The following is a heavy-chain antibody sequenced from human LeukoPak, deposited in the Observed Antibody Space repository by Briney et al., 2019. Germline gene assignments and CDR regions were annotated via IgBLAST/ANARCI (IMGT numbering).Heavy chain of an antibody. CDR3: AKSDWFDP. J-gene: IGHJ5*02. CDR2: IKNDGSSA. Sequence: GESLRLSCAISGFTFSNYWMSWLRQAPGKGLVWVSRIKNDGSSATYAESVKGRFTISRDNARNTLYLQMNGLRVDDTAVYYCAKSDWFDPWGRGILVTVSS. CDR1: GFTFSNYW. V-gene: IGHV3-74*01.